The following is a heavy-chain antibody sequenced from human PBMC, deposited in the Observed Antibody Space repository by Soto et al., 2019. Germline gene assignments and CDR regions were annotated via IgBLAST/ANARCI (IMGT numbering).Heavy chain of an antibody. J-gene: IGHJ4*02. CDR3: ASELRGLDY. CDR2: ISYDGISK. V-gene: IGHV3-30*14. CDR1: GFTFSSYA. Sequence: GGSLRLSCAASGFTFSSYAMHWVRQAPGKGLEWVAVISYDGISKHYADSVKGRFTISRDNSKNTLYLQMNSLRAEDTAVYYCASELRGLDYWGQGTLVTVSS. D-gene: IGHD4-17*01.